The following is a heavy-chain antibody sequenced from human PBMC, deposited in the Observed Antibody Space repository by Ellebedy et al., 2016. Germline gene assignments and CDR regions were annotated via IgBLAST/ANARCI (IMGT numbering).Heavy chain of an antibody. D-gene: IGHD1-26*01. CDR2: IYYSGST. J-gene: IGHJ6*03. V-gene: IGHV4-30-4*01. CDR3: ARVRVGPSFYYYVDV. CDR1: GGSISSGDYY. Sequence: SETLSLXCTVSGGSISSGDYYWSWIRQPPGKGLEWIGYIYYSGSTYYNPSLKSRVTISVDTSKNQFSLKLSSVTAADTAVYYCARVRVGPSFYYYVDVWGKGTTVTVSS.